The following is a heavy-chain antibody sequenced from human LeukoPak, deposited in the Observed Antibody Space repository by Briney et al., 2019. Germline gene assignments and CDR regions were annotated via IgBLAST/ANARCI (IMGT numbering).Heavy chain of an antibody. J-gene: IGHJ3*02. CDR3: ARGEIVISFGSSRPGDAFNI. D-gene: IGHD2/OR15-2a*01. Sequence: ASVKVSCKAFGYSFTRYAMHWVRQAPGQRLEWMGWINAGNGNTKYSQKFQGRVTITRDTSASTVYMELSSLRSEDTAVHYCARGEIVISFGSSRPGDAFNIWGQGTMVTVSS. V-gene: IGHV1-3*01. CDR2: INAGNGNT. CDR1: GYSFTRYA.